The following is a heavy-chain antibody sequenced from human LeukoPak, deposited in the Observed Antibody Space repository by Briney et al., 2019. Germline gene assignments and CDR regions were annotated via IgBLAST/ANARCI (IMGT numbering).Heavy chain of an antibody. D-gene: IGHD4-23*01. CDR3: ARDYGGRLGYFDY. V-gene: IGHV3-7*01. CDR1: GFTFSTYW. CDR2: MNEDGSEK. Sequence: GGSLRLSCAASGFTFSTYWMSWVRQLPGKGLQWVANMNEDGSEKDYVDSVKGRFTISRDNAKNSLYLQMDSLRAEDTAVYYCARDYGGRLGYFDYWGQGTLVTVSS. J-gene: IGHJ4*02.